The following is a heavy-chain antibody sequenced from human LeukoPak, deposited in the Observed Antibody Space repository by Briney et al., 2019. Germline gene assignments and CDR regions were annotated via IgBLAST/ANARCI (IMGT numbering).Heavy chain of an antibody. D-gene: IGHD3-10*01. J-gene: IGHJ4*02. CDR3: ARGVGFRAGGYYYFDY. V-gene: IGHV1-69*06. CDR1: GGTFSSYA. Sequence: SVKVSCKASGGTFSSYAISWVRQAPGQGLEWMGGIIPIFGTANYAQKFQGRVTITADKSTSTAYMELSSLRSEDTAVYYCARGVGFRAGGYYYFDYWGQGTLVTVSP. CDR2: IIPIFGTA.